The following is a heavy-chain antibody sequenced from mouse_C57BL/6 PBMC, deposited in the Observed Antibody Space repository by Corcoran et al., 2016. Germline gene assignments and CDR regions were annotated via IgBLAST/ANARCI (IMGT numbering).Heavy chain of an antibody. CDR2: INPNNGGT. Sequence: EVQLQQSGPELVKPGASVKISCKASGYTFTDYYMNWVKQSHGKSLEWIGDINPNNGGTSYNQKFKGKATLTVDKSSSTAYMELRSLTSEDSAVYYCARPQTLPRYFDVWGTGTTVTVSS. V-gene: IGHV1-26*01. CDR3: ARPQTLPRYFDV. J-gene: IGHJ1*03. CDR1: GYTFTDYY.